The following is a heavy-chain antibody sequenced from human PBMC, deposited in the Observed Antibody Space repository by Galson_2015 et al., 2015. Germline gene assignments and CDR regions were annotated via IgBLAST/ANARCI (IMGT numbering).Heavy chain of an antibody. Sequence: CAISGDSVSSNSAAWNWIRQSPSRGLEWLGRTYYKSKWYSNYAVSVKSRITINPDTSKNQFSLQLSSVTPEDTAVYYCARGDEDGGYGDLAFDIWGQGTMSPSLQ. CDR1: GDSVSSNSAA. V-gene: IGHV6-1*01. CDR3: ARGDEDGGYGDLAFDI. J-gene: IGHJ3*02. D-gene: IGHD5-12*01. CDR2: TYYKSKWYS.